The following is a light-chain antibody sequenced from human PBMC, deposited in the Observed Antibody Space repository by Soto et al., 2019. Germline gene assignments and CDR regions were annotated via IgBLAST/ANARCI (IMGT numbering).Light chain of an antibody. CDR1: SSNIGSNN. CDR3: AAWDDSVNGPV. CDR2: NNS. V-gene: IGLV1-44*01. Sequence: QSVVTQPPSASGTPGQRVTISCSGSSSNIGSNNVNWYQQLPGTAPKLLIYNNSQRPSGVPDRFSGSKSGTSASLAISGLQSEDEADYYCAAWDDSVNGPVFGGGTKLTVL. J-gene: IGLJ2*01.